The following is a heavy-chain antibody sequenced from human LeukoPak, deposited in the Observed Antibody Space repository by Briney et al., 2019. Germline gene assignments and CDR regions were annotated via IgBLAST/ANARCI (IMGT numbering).Heavy chain of an antibody. CDR2: INPNSGGT. D-gene: IGHD1-20*01. Sequence: GASVKVSCKASGYTFTGYYMHWVRQAPGQGLEWMGWINPNSGGTNYAQKFQGRVTITRDTSISTAYMELSRLRSDDTAVYYCARESLITGYFDYWGQGTLVTVSS. J-gene: IGHJ4*02. CDR1: GYTFTGYY. CDR3: ARESLITGYFDY. V-gene: IGHV1-2*02.